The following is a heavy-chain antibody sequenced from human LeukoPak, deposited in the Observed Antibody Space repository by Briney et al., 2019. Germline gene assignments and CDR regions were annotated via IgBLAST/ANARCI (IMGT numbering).Heavy chain of an antibody. Sequence: TLSLTCTVSGGSISSGGYYWSWIRQHPGKGLEWIGYIYYSGSTYYNPSLKSRVTISVDTSKNQFSLKLSSVTAADTAVYYCARAGYVGYCSGGSCYPHFDYWGQGTLVTVSS. CDR3: ARAGYVGYCSGGSCYPHFDY. CDR2: IYYSGST. J-gene: IGHJ4*02. D-gene: IGHD2-15*01. CDR1: GGSISSGGYY. V-gene: IGHV4-31*03.